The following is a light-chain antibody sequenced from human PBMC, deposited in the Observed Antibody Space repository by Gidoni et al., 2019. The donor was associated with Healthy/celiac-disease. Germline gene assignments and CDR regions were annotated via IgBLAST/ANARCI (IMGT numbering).Light chain of an antibody. Sequence: DIHMTQSPSSLSASVGDRVTITCRASQSISSYLNWYQQKPGKATKLLIYAASSLQSGVPSRFSGSGSGTDFTLTISSLQPEDFATYYCQQSYSTPRTFGQGTKLEIK. CDR1: QSISSY. J-gene: IGKJ2*01. CDR3: QQSYSTPRT. V-gene: IGKV1-39*01. CDR2: AAS.